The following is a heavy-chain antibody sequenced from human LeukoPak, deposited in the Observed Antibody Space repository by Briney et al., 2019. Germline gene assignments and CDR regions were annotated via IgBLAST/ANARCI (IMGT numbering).Heavy chain of an antibody. Sequence: ESGPTLVNPTETLTLTCTVSGFSLTNARMGVSWIRQPPGKALEWLAHIFSNDEKSYNTSLKSRLTISKDTSKSQVVLTRTNMDPVDTATYYCARINFYDSSGYYYLVHYFDYWGQGTLVTVSS. CDR3: ARINFYDSSGYYYLVHYFDY. CDR1: GFSLTNARMG. V-gene: IGHV2-26*01. J-gene: IGHJ4*02. D-gene: IGHD3-22*01. CDR2: IFSNDEK.